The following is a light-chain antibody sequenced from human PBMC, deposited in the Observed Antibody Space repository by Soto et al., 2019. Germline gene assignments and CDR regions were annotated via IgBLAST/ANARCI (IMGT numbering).Light chain of an antibody. CDR2: KAS. Sequence: DIQMTQSPSTLSGSVGDRFTITCRASQTISSWLAWYQQKPGKAPKLLIYKASTLKSGVPSRLSGTGSETDFTLTIDSLQSEDFAVYYCQQYDNWPPYTFGQGTRLEIK. J-gene: IGKJ5*01. CDR1: QTISSW. V-gene: IGKV1-5*03. CDR3: QQYDNWPPYT.